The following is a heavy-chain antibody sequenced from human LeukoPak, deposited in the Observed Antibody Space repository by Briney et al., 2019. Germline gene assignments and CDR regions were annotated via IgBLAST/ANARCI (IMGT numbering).Heavy chain of an antibody. CDR1: GFTFSSYE. V-gene: IGHV3-48*03. J-gene: IGHJ4*02. D-gene: IGHD6-19*01. CDR2: ISGSGTTT. CDR3: ARDLVAVAGCRSFDL. Sequence: PGGSLRLSCAVSGFTFSSYEMNSVRQTPGKGLEWVSYISGSGTTTYYADSVKGRFTISRDNAKSSLYLQMNSLRAEDTAVYYCARDLVAVAGCRSFDLRGQGTLVTVSS.